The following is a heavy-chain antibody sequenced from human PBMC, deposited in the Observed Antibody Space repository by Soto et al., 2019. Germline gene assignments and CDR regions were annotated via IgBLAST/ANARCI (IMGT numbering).Heavy chain of an antibody. CDR2: ISAYNGNT. V-gene: IGHV1-18*04. CDR1: GYTFTSYG. Sequence: ASVKVSCKASGYTFTSYGISWVRQAPGQGLEWMGWISAYNGNTNYAQKLQGRVTMTTDTSTSTAYMELRSLRSDDTAVYYCARVTPEERDFWSGYYSLGPPPYYYGMDVWGQGTTVTVSS. J-gene: IGHJ6*02. CDR3: ARVTPEERDFWSGYYSLGPPPYYYGMDV. D-gene: IGHD3-3*01.